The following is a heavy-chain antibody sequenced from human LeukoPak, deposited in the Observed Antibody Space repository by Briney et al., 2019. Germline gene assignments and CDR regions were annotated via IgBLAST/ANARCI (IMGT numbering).Heavy chain of an antibody. CDR1: GDSMNSHY. D-gene: IGHD4-17*01. CDR3: ARDPTTVTKGLDI. V-gene: IGHV4-59*11. CDR2: ISYIGST. J-gene: IGHJ3*02. Sequence: SETLSLTCTVSGDSMNSHYWSWIRQPPGKGLEWIGYISYIGSTNYNPSLKSRVTISVDTSKNQFSLKLSSVTAADTAVYYCARDPTTVTKGLDIWGKGTMVTVSS.